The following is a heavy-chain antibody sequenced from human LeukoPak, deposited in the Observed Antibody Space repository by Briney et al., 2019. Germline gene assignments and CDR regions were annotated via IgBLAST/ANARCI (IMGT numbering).Heavy chain of an antibody. CDR3: ARGPYCSSTTCNRGTFDI. D-gene: IGHD2-2*02. CDR1: GYTFTNYA. CDR2: ISAYNGNT. J-gene: IGHJ3*02. V-gene: IGHV1-18*01. Sequence: ASVKVSCKASGYTFTNYAMSWVRQAPGQGLEWMGWISAYNGNTNYAQNFQGRVTMTTDTSTSTAYMELRSLRSDDTAVYYCARGPYCSSTTCNRGTFDIWGQGTLVTVSS.